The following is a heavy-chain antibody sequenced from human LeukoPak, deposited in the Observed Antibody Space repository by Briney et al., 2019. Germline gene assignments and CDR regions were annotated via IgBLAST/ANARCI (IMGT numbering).Heavy chain of an antibody. CDR3: ARWTGQQRDNWFDP. D-gene: IGHD6-13*01. CDR1: GFTFSSYS. V-gene: IGHV3-21*01. CDR2: ISSSSSYI. J-gene: IGHJ5*02. Sequence: GGSLRLSCAASGFTFSSYSMNWVRQAPGKGLGWVSSISSSSSYIYYADSVKGRFTISRDNAKNSLYLQMNSLRAEDTAVYYCARWTGQQRDNWFDPWGQGTLVTVSS.